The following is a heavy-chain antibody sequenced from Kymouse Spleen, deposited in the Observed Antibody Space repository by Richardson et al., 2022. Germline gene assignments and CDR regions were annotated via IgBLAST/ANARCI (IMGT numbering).Heavy chain of an antibody. Sequence: EVQLVESGGGLVQPGRSLRLSCAASGFTFDDYAMHWVRQAPGKGLEWVSGISWNSGSIGYADSVKGRFTISRDNAKNSLYLQMNSLRAEDTALYYCAKDMGQWLVYYYYGMDVWGQGTTVTVSS. D-gene: IGHD6-19*01. V-gene: IGHV3-9*01. CDR2: ISWNSGSI. CDR3: AKDMGQWLVYYYYGMDV. CDR1: GFTFDDYA. J-gene: IGHJ6*02.